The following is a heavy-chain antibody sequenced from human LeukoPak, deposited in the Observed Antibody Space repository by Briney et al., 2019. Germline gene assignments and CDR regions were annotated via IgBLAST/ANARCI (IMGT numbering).Heavy chain of an antibody. V-gene: IGHV1-2*02. J-gene: IGHJ3*02. CDR2: INPNSGGT. D-gene: IGHD3-9*01. CDR1: GYTFTGYY. Sequence: GASVKVSCKASGYTFTGYYIHWVRQAPGQGLEWMGWINPNSGGTNYAQKFQGRVTMTRDTSISTAYMELSRLTSDDTAVYFCARDMNNGILTGSKDVFDIWGQGTMVTVSS. CDR3: ARDMNNGILTGSKDVFDI.